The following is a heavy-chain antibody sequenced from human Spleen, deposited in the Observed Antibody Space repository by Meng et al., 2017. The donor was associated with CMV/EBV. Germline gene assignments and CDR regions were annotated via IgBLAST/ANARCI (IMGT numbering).Heavy chain of an antibody. CDR2: ISSSSSYI. CDR1: GFTFSSYS. J-gene: IGHJ4*02. Sequence: GGSLRLSCAASGFTFSSYSMNWVRQAPGKGLEWVSSISSSSSYIYYADSVKGRFTISRDNAKNSLYLQMNSLRAEDTAVYYCARDLVYWNDGGEPLMRDYWGQGTLVTVSS. CDR3: ARDLVYWNDGGEPLMRDY. D-gene: IGHD1-1*01. V-gene: IGHV3-21*01.